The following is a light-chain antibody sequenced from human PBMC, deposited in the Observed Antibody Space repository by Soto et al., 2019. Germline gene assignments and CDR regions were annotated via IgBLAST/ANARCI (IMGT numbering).Light chain of an antibody. J-gene: IGLJ1*01. V-gene: IGLV2-23*02. CDR3: CADAGRSTYV. CDR2: EVS. Sequence: SALTRPSSVSGAAGQSITLSCTRASSDVGSYNFVSWYQQHPGEVPKVLIYEVSKRPSGVSDRFSGSKSGNTASLTISGLQAEDEADYYCCADAGRSTYVFGTGTKVTVL. CDR1: SSDVGSYNF.